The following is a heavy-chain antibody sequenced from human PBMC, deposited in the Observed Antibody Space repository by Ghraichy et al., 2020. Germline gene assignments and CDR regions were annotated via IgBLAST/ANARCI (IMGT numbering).Heavy chain of an antibody. CDR2: ISSSGEDT. J-gene: IGHJ6*02. Sequence: GESLNISCAASGFMFGTYAMTWVRQAPGKGLEWVATISSSGEDTFYADSVKGRFTTSRDNSNKTLSLQMRSLRVGDTAVYFCAREFVGGATYYYGLNVWGPGTPVAVSS. CDR1: GFMFGTYA. CDR3: AREFVGGATYYYGLNV. D-gene: IGHD3-16*01. V-gene: IGHV3-23*01.